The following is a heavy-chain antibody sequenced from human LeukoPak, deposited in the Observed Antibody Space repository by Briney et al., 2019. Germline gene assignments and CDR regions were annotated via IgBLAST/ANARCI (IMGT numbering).Heavy chain of an antibody. D-gene: IGHD3-10*01. V-gene: IGHV4-59*01. J-gene: IGHJ4*02. CDR1: GGSISTYY. CDR3: ARGFREAMVRGLITFDY. CDR2: IYFSGST. Sequence: KPSETLSLTCTVSGGSISTYYWTWIRQPPGKGLEWIGYIYFSGSTNYNPSLKSRVTISVDTSKNQFSLNLTSVTAADTAVYYCARGFREAMVRGLITFDYWGQGTLVTVSS.